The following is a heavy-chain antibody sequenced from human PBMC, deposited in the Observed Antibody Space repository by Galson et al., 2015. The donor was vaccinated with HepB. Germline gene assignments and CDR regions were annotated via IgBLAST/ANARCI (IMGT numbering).Heavy chain of an antibody. V-gene: IGHV3-33*01. CDR1: GFTFSDYG. D-gene: IGHD4-17*01. CDR3: AREGMTAVTNFDY. J-gene: IGHJ4*02. Sequence: SLRLSCAASGFTFSDYGMHWVRQAPGKGLEWLAVIWYDGSNKYYADSLKGRLTISRDNSKTTLYLQMKSLRAEDTAVYYCAREGMTAVTNFDYWGQGTLVTVSS. CDR2: IWYDGSNK.